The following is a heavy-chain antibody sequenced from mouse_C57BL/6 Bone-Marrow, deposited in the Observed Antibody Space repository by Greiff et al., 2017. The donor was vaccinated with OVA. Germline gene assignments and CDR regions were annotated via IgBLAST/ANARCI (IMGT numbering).Heavy chain of an antibody. J-gene: IGHJ2*01. Sequence: VQLQQPGAELVKPGASVKLSCKASGYTFTSYWMPWVKQRPGQGLEWIGMIHPNSGSTNYNEKFKSKATLTVDKSSSTAYMQLSSLTSEDSAVYYCARGGYYYGSFDYWGQGTTLTVSS. CDR1: GYTFTSYW. D-gene: IGHD1-1*01. CDR3: ARGGYYYGSFDY. V-gene: IGHV1-64*01. CDR2: IHPNSGST.